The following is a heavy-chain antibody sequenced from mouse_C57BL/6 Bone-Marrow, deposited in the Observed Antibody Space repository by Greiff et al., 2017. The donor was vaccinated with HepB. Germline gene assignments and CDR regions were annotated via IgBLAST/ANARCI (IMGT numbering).Heavy chain of an antibody. CDR1: GYAFTNYL. Sequence: QVQLQQSGAELVRPGPSVKVSCKASGYAFTNYLIEWVKQRPGQGLEWIGVINPGSGGTNYNEKFKGKATLTADKSSSTAYMQLSSLTSEDSAVYFCARGAIYYDYDGAYWGQGTLVTVSA. J-gene: IGHJ3*01. CDR3: ARGAIYYDYDGAY. D-gene: IGHD2-4*01. CDR2: INPGSGGT. V-gene: IGHV1-54*01.